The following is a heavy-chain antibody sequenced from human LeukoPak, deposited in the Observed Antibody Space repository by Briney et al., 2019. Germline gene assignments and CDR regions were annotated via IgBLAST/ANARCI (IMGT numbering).Heavy chain of an antibody. Sequence: SGGPLRLSCAVSVHTVCSKYMSWVRQAPGKGLEWVSVIYSGGSTDYPGSVKGRFTISRDNSKNTLYLQMDSLRAEDTAVYYCARITPHYYERRGSFDYWGQGTLVTVSS. CDR2: IYSGGST. CDR3: ARITPHYYERRGSFDY. D-gene: IGHD3-22*01. CDR1: VHTVCSKY. V-gene: IGHV3-53*01. J-gene: IGHJ4*02.